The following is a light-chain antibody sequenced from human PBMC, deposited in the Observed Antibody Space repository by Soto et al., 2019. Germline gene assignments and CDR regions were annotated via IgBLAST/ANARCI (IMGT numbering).Light chain of an antibody. CDR3: ESWDGSLHRPL. Sequence: QLVLSQTPSASGTPGQTVTISCSGSNSNTGSNGVDWYQQLPGTAPKLVIFTNNQRPSGVPDRFSGSKSGTSASLVISGLQSEDEATYYCESWDGSLHRPLFGGGTKLTVL. J-gene: IGLJ2*01. CDR1: NSNTGSNG. CDR2: TNN. V-gene: IGLV1-44*01.